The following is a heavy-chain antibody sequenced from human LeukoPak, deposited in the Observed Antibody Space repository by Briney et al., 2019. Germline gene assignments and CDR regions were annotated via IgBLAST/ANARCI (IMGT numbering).Heavy chain of an antibody. CDR3: AKDVAMIVVVTVFDY. CDR2: ISGSGGST. D-gene: IGHD3-22*01. V-gene: IGHV3-23*01. Sequence: PGGSLRLSCAASGLTFSNYWMSWVRQAPGKGLGWVSAISGSGGSTYYADSVKGRFTISRDNSKNTLYLQMNSLRAEDTAVYYCAKDVAMIVVVTVFDYWGQGTLVTVSS. CDR1: GLTFSNYW. J-gene: IGHJ4*02.